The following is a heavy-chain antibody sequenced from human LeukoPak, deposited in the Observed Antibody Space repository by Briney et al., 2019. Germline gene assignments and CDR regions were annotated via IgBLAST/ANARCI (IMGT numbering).Heavy chain of an antibody. CDR1: GGSFSGYY. CDR3: AREGTYDILTGYSTSFDSFDI. Sequence: PSETLSLTCAVYGGSFSGYYWSWIRQPPGKGLEWIGEINHSGSTNYNPSLKSRVTISVDTSKNQFSLKLSSVTAADTAVYCCAREGTYDILTGYSTSFDSFDIWGQGKMVTVSS. CDR2: INHSGST. D-gene: IGHD3-9*01. V-gene: IGHV4-34*01. J-gene: IGHJ3*02.